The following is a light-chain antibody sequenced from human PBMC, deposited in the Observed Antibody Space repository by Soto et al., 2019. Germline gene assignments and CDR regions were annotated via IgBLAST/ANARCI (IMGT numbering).Light chain of an antibody. CDR2: KAS. V-gene: IGKV1-5*03. CDR3: QRYNSYSEA. J-gene: IGKJ1*01. Sequence: IQMTQSPSSLSGSVGDRVTSTCRASQTISSWLAWYQQKPGKAPKLLIYKASTLKSGVPSRFSGSGSGTEFTLTISSLQPDDFATYYCQRYNSYSEAFGQGTKVDIK. CDR1: QTISSW.